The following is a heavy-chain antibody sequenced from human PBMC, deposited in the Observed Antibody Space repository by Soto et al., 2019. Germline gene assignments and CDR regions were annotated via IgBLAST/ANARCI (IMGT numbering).Heavy chain of an antibody. D-gene: IGHD1-26*01. V-gene: IGHV6-1*01. Sequence: SQTLSLTCAITGDSVSSNSAGWSWVRQSPSRGLEWLGRTYYRSKWYYEYAVSVRGRITINPDTTKNQYSLQLNSVTPEDTAVYFCARGEQYSGRIFDYWGQGTLVTVSS. CDR3: ARGEQYSGRIFDY. J-gene: IGHJ4*01. CDR2: TYYRSKWYY. CDR1: GDSVSSNSAG.